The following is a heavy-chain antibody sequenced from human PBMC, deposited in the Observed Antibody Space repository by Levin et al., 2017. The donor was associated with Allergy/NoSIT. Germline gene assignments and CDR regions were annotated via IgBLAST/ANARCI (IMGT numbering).Heavy chain of an antibody. V-gene: IGHV4-31*03. CDR1: GGSISSGGYY. CDR3: ARTNIVVVPAAMPGGYYFDY. CDR2: IYYSGST. Sequence: SETLSLTCTVSGGSISSGGYYWSWIRQHPGKGLEWIGYIYYSGSTYYNPSLKSRVTISVDTSKNQFSLKLSSVTAADTAVYYCARTNIVVVPAAMPGGYYFDYWGQGTLVTVSS. D-gene: IGHD2-2*01. J-gene: IGHJ4*02.